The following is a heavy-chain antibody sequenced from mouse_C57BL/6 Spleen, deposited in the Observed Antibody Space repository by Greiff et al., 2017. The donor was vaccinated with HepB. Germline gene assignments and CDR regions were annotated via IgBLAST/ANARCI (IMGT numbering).Heavy chain of an antibody. J-gene: IGHJ2*01. V-gene: IGHV1-64*01. Sequence: QVQLQQPGAELVKPGASVKLSCKASGYTFTSYWMHWVKQRPGQGLEWIGMIHPNSGSTNYNEKFKSKATLTVDKSSSTAYMQLSSLTSEDSAVYYCARGGDEGVYFDYWGQGTTLTVSS. CDR2: IHPNSGST. D-gene: IGHD3-3*01. CDR3: ARGGDEGVYFDY. CDR1: GYTFTSYW.